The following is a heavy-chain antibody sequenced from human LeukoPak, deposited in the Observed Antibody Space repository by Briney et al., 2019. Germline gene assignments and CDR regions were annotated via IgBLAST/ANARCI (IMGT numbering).Heavy chain of an antibody. D-gene: IGHD3-10*01. V-gene: IGHV3-53*01. CDR1: GFSVSSYD. Sequence: GGSLRLSCAASGFSVSSYDLNWVRQAPGKGLEWVSVIYRRGDTDYADSVKGRFNVSRDSYGNTLYLQMNSLRAEDTAVYYCARDIPDMVRGVFSYYFNSWGQGTLVTVSS. CDR3: ARDIPDMVRGVFSYYFNS. CDR2: IYRRGDT. J-gene: IGHJ4*02.